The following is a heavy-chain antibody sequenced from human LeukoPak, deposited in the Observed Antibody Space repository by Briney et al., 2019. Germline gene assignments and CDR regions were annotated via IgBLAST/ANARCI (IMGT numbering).Heavy chain of an antibody. CDR3: TRARGYSYGYPVY. V-gene: IGHV3-49*03. J-gene: IGHJ4*02. CDR1: GFTFSNAW. CDR2: IRSKAYGGTT. D-gene: IGHD5-18*01. Sequence: GGSLRLSCAVSGFTFSNAWMSWFRQAPGKGLEGVGFIRSKAYGGTTEYAASVKGRFTISRDDHKSIAYLQMNSLKTEDTAVYYCTRARGYSYGYPVYWGQGTLVTVSS.